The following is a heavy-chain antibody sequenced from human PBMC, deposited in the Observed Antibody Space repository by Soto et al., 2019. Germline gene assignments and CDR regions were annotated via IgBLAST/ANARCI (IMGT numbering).Heavy chain of an antibody. D-gene: IGHD2-2*01. V-gene: IGHV3-7*03. J-gene: IGHJ6*02. CDR3: ARDHLLYHLLPDA. Sequence: XGSLRLSCAASGVTFSSYWMSWVRQAPGNGLEWVANIKEDGTEKYYEDSVKGRFTISRDNAKNSLFLQMNSLRAEDTAVYYCARDHLLYHLLPDAWGQGTTVTVSS. CDR1: GVTFSSYW. CDR2: IKEDGTEK.